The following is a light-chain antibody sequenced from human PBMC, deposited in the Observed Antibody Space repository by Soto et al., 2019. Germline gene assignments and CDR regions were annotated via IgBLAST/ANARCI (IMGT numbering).Light chain of an antibody. CDR1: QTISSW. CDR2: KAS. Sequence: DIQMSQSPSTLSGSVGERATITFRASQTISSWLAWYQQKPGKAPKLLIYKASTLKSGVPSRFSGSGSGTEFTLTISSLQPDDFATYYCQHYNSYSEAFGQGTKVDIK. CDR3: QHYNSYSEA. V-gene: IGKV1-5*03. J-gene: IGKJ1*01.